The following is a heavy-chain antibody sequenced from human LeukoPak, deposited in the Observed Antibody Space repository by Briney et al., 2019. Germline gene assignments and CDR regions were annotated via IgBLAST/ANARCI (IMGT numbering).Heavy chain of an antibody. CDR2: IRDDGSNK. CDR3: AKDFDGYTYGNLDY. V-gene: IGHV3-30*02. Sequence: GGSLRLSCAASGFTFSTYGMHWVRQAPGKGLEWVAFIRDDGSNKYYADSVKGRFTISRDNSKNTLYLQMNSLRAEDTAVYSRAKDFDGYTYGNLDYWGQGTPVTVSS. D-gene: IGHD5-18*01. J-gene: IGHJ4*02. CDR1: GFTFSTYG.